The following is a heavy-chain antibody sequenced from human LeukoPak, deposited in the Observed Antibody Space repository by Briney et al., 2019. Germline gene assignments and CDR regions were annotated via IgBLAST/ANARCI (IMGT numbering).Heavy chain of an antibody. CDR3: ARGPPYGDYEVEYYFDY. V-gene: IGHV1-2*02. D-gene: IGHD4-17*01. CDR2: INPNSGGT. Sequence: ASVTVSCKASGYTFTGYYMHWVRQAPGQGLEWMGWINPNSGGTNYAQKFQGRVTMTRDTSISTAYMELSRLRSDDTAVYYCARGPPYGDYEVEYYFDYWGQGTLVTVSS. CDR1: GYTFTGYY. J-gene: IGHJ4*02.